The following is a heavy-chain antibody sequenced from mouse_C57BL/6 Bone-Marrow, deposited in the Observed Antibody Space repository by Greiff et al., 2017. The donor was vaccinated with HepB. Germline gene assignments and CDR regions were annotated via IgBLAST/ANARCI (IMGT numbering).Heavy chain of an antibody. V-gene: IGHV2-6*03. D-gene: IGHD1-1*01. CDR1: GFSLTSYG. CDR2: IWSDGST. CDR3: ARSGTTVVPYFDY. J-gene: IGHJ2*01. Sequence: QVQLQQSGPGLVAPSQSLSITCTVSGFSLTSYGVHWVRQPPGKGLEWLVVIWSDGSTTYNSALKSRLSISKDNSKSQVFLKMNSLQTDDTAMYYCARSGTTVVPYFDYWGQGTTLTVSS.